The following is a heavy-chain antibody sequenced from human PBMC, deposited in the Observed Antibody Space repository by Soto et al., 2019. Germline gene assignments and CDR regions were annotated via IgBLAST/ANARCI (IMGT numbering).Heavy chain of an antibody. CDR2: IYYSGST. CDR3: AREVNYYDSSGYFQY. V-gene: IGHV4-39*07. D-gene: IGHD3-22*01. J-gene: IGHJ4*02. Sequence: SETLSLTCTVSGGSISSSSYYWGWIRQPPGKGLEWIGSIYYSGSTYYNPSLKSRVTIYVDTSKNQFSLILSSVTAADTAVYYCAREVNYYDSSGYFQYWGKGNQVT. CDR1: GGSISSSSYY.